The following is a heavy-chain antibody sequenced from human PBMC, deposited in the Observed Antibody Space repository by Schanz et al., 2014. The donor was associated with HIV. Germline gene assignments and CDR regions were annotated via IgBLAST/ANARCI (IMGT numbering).Heavy chain of an antibody. D-gene: IGHD3-22*01. J-gene: IGHJ4*02. CDR2: ISGGSGST. Sequence: EMQLLESGGGLVQPGGSLRLSCAASGFPFSNYAMSWVRQAPGKGLEWVSSISGGSGSTFYADSVKGRFTISRDNSKNTLYLQMNSLRADDTAVYYCARILDYYDSSGFDYWGQGTLVVVSS. CDR1: GFPFSNYA. CDR3: ARILDYYDSSGFDY. V-gene: IGHV3-23*01.